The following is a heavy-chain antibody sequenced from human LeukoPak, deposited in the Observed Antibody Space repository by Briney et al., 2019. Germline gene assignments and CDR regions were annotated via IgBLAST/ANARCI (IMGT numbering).Heavy chain of an antibody. V-gene: IGHV3-30*02. CDR1: GFTFSSYG. D-gene: IGHD4-23*01. J-gene: IGHJ2*01. CDR2: IRYDGSNK. Sequence: GGSLRLSCAASGFTFSSYGMHWVRQAPGKGLEWVAFIRYDGSNKYYADSVKGRFTISRDNAKNSLYLQMNSLRAEDTAVYYCARGVSSSVVDWYFDLWGRGTLVTVSS. CDR3: ARGVSSSVVDWYFDL.